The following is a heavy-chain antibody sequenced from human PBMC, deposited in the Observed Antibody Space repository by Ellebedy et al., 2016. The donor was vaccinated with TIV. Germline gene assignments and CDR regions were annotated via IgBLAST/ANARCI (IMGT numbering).Heavy chain of an antibody. Sequence: MPSETLSLTCGVYGGSFSGYFWSWIRQPPGKGLEWIGEINPSGTTNYNPSLKRRVPMSVDTPTNQFSLRLTSVTAADTAVYFCARARGQYIYGSGSYFTNWGQGDMVTVSS. CDR3: ARARGQYIYGSGSYFTN. D-gene: IGHD3-10*01. CDR1: GGSFSGYF. V-gene: IGHV4-34*01. CDR2: INPSGTT. J-gene: IGHJ4*02.